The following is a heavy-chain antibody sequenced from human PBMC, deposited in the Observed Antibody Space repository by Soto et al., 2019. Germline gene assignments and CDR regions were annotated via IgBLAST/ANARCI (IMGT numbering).Heavy chain of an antibody. D-gene: IGHD2-15*01. Sequence: PGGSLRLSCAASGFTFSSYAMSWVRQAPGKGLEWVSAISGSGGSTYYADSVKGRFTISRDNSKNTLYLQMNSLRAEDTAVYYCALYCSGGSCYSSWGQGTLVTVSS. J-gene: IGHJ5*02. CDR1: GFTFSSYA. CDR2: ISGSGGST. CDR3: ALYCSGGSCYSS. V-gene: IGHV3-23*01.